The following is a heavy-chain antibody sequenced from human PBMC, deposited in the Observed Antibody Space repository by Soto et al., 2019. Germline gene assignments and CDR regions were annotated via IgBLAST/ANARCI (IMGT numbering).Heavy chain of an antibody. V-gene: IGHV1-18*01. CDR2: ISAYDGKT. CDR3: ARDPHEFWTSYWFDP. Sequence: GSSVKVSCKTSGYTFNIYRSNWVRQATRQGLELMGWISAYDGKTTYAEKFQGRVTLTTDTSTSTAYMELRSLRSDDTAIYYCARDPHEFWTSYWFDPWGQGTPVTVSS. D-gene: IGHD3-3*01. CDR1: GYTFNIYR. J-gene: IGHJ5*02.